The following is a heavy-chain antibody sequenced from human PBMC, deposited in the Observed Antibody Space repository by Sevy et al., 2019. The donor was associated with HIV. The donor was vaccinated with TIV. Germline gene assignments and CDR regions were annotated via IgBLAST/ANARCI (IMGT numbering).Heavy chain of an antibody. V-gene: IGHV3-73*01. CDR3: RSYDSGSYRTDLDY. CDR1: GFTFSGSA. D-gene: IGHD1-26*01. J-gene: IGHJ4*02. CDR2: IRSKANSYAT. Sequence: GGSLRLSCAASGFTFSGSAMHWVRQASGKGLEWVGRIRSKANSYATAYAASVKGRFTISRDDSKNTAYLQMNSLKTDDTAVYYCRSYDSGSYRTDLDYWGQGTLVTVSS.